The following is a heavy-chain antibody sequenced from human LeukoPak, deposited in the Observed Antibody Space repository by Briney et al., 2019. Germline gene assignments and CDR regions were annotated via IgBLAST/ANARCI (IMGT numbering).Heavy chain of an antibody. CDR1: GGSISSGSYY. V-gene: IGHV4-61*02. CDR2: IYTSGST. J-gene: IGHJ2*01. Sequence: SETRSLTCTVSGGSISSGSYYWSWIRQPAGKGLEWIGRIYTSGSTNYNPSLKSRVTISVDTSKNQFSLKLSSVTAADTAVYYCARLRNRPETVTTPRDLWGRGTLVTVSS. CDR3: ARLRNRPETVTTPRDL. D-gene: IGHD4-23*01.